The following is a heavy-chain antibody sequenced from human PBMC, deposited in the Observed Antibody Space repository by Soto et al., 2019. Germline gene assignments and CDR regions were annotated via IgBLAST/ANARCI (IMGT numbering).Heavy chain of an antibody. J-gene: IGHJ5*02. V-gene: IGHV4-59*01. CDR1: ADSISTFY. CDR3: ARSRYCSGGTCYEHFNLFGP. CDR2: IYYSGST. Sequence: PSETLSLTCTVSADSISTFYWSWIRQPPGKGLEWIGSIYYSGSTYYNPSLKGRVTISLDTSKNQFSLKLNSVTAADTAVYYCARSRYCSGGTCYEHFNLFGPWGQGTLVTVSS. D-gene: IGHD2-15*01.